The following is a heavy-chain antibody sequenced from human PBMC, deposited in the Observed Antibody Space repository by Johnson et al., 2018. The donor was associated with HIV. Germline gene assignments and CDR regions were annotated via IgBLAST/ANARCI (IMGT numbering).Heavy chain of an antibody. CDR2: SYGGTST. D-gene: IGHD1-26*01. CDR1: GFTVSDSY. CDR3: ARGIVGAEEGAFDI. Sequence: LVESGGGLVQPGGSLRLSCAVSGFTVSDSYMTWVRQAPGKGLEWVSVSYGGTSTFYADSVKGRFTISRDNSKNTLYLQMNSLRAEDTAVYYCARGIVGAEEGAFDIWGQGTLVTVSS. V-gene: IGHV3-66*02. J-gene: IGHJ3*02.